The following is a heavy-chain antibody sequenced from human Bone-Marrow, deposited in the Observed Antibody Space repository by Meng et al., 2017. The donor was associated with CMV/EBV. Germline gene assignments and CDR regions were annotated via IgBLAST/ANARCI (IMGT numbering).Heavy chain of an antibody. CDR3: ARVGCGNYIPYYYYYYGMDV. V-gene: IGHV1-69*05. CDR1: GGTFSSYA. CDR2: IIPIFGTA. Sequence: SVKVSCKASGGTFSSYAISWVRQAPGQGLEWMGGIIPIFGTANYAQKFQGRVTITTDESTSTAYMELSSLRSEDTAVYYCARVGCGNYIPYYYYYYGMDVWGQGTTVTVSS. D-gene: IGHD4-11*01. J-gene: IGHJ6*02.